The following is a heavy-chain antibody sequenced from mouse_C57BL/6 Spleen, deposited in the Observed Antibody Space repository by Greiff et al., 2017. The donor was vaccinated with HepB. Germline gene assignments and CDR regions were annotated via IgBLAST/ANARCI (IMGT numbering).Heavy chain of an antibody. CDR1: GYAFSSSW. D-gene: IGHD1-1*01. V-gene: IGHV1-82*01. CDR3: ARSYYGSTLYAMDY. J-gene: IGHJ4*01. CDR2: IYPGDGDT. Sequence: VQLQQSGPELVKPGASVKISCKASGYAFSSSWMNWVKQRPGKGLEWIGRIYPGDGDTNYNGKFKGKATLTADKSSSTAYMKLSSLTSEDSAVYFCARSYYGSTLYAMDYWGQGTSVTVSS.